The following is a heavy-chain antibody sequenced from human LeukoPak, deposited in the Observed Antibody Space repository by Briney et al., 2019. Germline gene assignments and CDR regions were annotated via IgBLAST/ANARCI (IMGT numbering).Heavy chain of an antibody. CDR3: AKDQSATIFGVVPFDY. Sequence: GGSLRLSCAASGFTFSSYAMSWVRQAPGKGLEWVSAISGSGGSTYYADSVKGRFTISRDNSKNTLYLQMNSLRAEDTAVYYCAKDQSATIFGVVPFDYWGQGTLVTVSS. V-gene: IGHV3-23*01. CDR2: ISGSGGST. J-gene: IGHJ4*02. CDR1: GFTFSSYA. D-gene: IGHD3-3*01.